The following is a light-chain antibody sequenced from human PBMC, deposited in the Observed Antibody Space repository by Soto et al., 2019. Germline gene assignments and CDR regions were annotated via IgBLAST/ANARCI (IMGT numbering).Light chain of an antibody. CDR1: QSISSR. J-gene: IGKJ1*01. Sequence: DIQMTQSPSTLSASVGDTVTITCRASQSISSRLAWYQQKPGKAPNLLIYKTSSLDDGVPSRFSGSGSGTEFPLTISSLQPDDFATYYCQQYDDYSSWTFGQGTKVEIK. CDR2: KTS. CDR3: QQYDDYSSWT. V-gene: IGKV1-5*03.